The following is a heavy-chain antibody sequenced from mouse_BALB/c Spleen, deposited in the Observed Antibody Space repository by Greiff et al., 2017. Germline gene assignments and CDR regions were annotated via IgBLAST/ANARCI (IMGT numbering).Heavy chain of an antibody. CDR2: ISSGGSYT. CDR1: GFTFSSYT. Sequence: EGMLVGSGGGLVKPGGALKTSCAASGFTFSSYTMSWVRQTPEKRLEWVATISSGGSYTYYPDSVKGRFTISRDNAKNTLYLQMSSLKSEDTAMYYCTREVATDRFAYWGQGTLVTVSA. V-gene: IGHV5-6-4*01. D-gene: IGHD1-1*01. J-gene: IGHJ3*01. CDR3: TREVATDRFAY.